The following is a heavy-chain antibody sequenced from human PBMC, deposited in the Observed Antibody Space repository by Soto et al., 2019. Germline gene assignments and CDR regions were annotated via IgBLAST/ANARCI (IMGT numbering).Heavy chain of an antibody. J-gene: IGHJ6*02. CDR2: IWYDGSNK. CDR1: GFTFSSYG. V-gene: IGHV3-33*01. Sequence: GRSLRLSCAASGFTFSSYGMRWVRQAPGKGLEWVAVIWYDGSNKYYADSVKGRFTISRDNSKNTLYLQMNSLRAEDTAVYYCGSNYDILTGYPPDVWGQGTTVTVSS. CDR3: GSNYDILTGYPPDV. D-gene: IGHD3-9*01.